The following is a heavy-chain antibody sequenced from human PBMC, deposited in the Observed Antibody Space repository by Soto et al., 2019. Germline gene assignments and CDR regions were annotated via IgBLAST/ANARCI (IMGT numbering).Heavy chain of an antibody. CDR3: ARAVQLWLNWFDP. D-gene: IGHD5-18*01. CDR2: INHSGST. J-gene: IGHJ5*02. CDR1: GGSFSGYY. Sequence: PSETLSLTCAVYGGSFSGYYWSWIRQPPGKGLEWIGEINHSGSTNYNPSLKSRVTISVDKSKNQFSLKLSSVTAADTAVYYCARAVQLWLNWFDPWGQGTLVTVSS. V-gene: IGHV4-34*01.